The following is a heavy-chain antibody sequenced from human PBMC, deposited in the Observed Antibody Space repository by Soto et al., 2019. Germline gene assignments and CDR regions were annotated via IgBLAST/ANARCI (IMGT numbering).Heavy chain of an antibody. D-gene: IGHD3-10*01. CDR3: APWFGAFDY. CDR2: ISYDGSNK. J-gene: IGHJ4*02. V-gene: IGHV3-30*03. CDR1: GFTFSSYG. Sequence: QVQLVESGGGVVQPGRSLRLSCAASGFTFSSYGMHWVRQAPGKGLEWVAGISYDGSNKYYADSVKGRFTISRDNSKNPVYLQMESLKAEDTAVYYCAPWFGAFDYWGQGTLVTVSS.